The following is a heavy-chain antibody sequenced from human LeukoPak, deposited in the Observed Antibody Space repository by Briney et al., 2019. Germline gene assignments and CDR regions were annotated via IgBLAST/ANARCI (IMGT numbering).Heavy chain of an antibody. Sequence: ASVKVSCKASGYTFTSYGISWVRQAPEQGLEWMGWISAYNGNTNYAQKLQGRVTMTTDTSTSTAYMELRSLRSDDTAVYYCARASMVRDLVDHFDYWGQGTLVTVSS. CDR3: ARASMVRDLVDHFDY. CDR2: ISAYNGNT. V-gene: IGHV1-18*01. J-gene: IGHJ4*02. D-gene: IGHD3-10*01. CDR1: GYTFTSYG.